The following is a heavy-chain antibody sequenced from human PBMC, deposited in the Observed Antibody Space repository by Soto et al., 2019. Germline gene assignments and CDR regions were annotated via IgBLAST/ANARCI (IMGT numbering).Heavy chain of an antibody. V-gene: IGHV4-34*01. CDR3: AKSSYYDYIWGSYRKKAFDS. Sequence: QVQLQQWGAGLLKPSETLSLTCAVYGVSFSGYYWSWIRQPPGKGLEWIGAINHSGSTNYNPSLKSRVTISVDTSKNQFSLKLSSVTAADTAVYYCAKSSYYDYIWGSYRKKAFDSWGQGTMVTVSS. CDR1: GVSFSGYY. CDR2: INHSGST. J-gene: IGHJ3*02. D-gene: IGHD3-16*02.